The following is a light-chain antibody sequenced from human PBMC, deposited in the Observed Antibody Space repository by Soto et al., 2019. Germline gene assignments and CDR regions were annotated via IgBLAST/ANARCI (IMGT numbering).Light chain of an antibody. CDR3: QQYSTYPYA. V-gene: IGKV1-5*03. CDR1: QSTSTW. Sequence: DIQMTQSPSTLSASVGDRVTSTCRASQSTSTWLAWYQQRPGKTPKLLISEASKLESGVPSRFSGSGSGTEFALTISSLQPDDFATYYCQQYSTYPYAFGQGTKVEIK. CDR2: EAS. J-gene: IGKJ1*01.